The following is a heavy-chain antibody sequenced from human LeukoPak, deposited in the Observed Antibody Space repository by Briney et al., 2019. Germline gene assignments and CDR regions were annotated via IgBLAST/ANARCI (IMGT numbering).Heavy chain of an antibody. Sequence: GGSLRLSCAASGFTFSSYEMNWVRQAPGKGLEWVSYISSSGSTIYYADSVKGRFTISRDNAKNSLYLQMNSLRAEDTAVYYCARKRIMITFGGVIGLYFDYWGQGTLVTVSS. CDR1: GFTFSSYE. V-gene: IGHV3-48*03. J-gene: IGHJ4*02. D-gene: IGHD3-16*02. CDR3: ARKRIMITFGGVIGLYFDY. CDR2: ISSSGSTI.